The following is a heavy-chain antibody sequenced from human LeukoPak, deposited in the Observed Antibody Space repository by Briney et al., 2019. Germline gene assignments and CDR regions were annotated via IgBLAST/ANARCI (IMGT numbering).Heavy chain of an antibody. Sequence: GGSLRLSCSASGFSISNYVMLWVRQAPGKGLEYVSSVSTNGGSTYYADSVKGRFLISRDNSKNTLYLQMSRLRTEDTAVYYCVRERSCDSWGQGTLVTVSS. V-gene: IGHV3-64D*06. CDR1: GFSISNYV. D-gene: IGHD5-24*01. CDR3: VRERSCDS. J-gene: IGHJ5*01. CDR2: VSTNGGST.